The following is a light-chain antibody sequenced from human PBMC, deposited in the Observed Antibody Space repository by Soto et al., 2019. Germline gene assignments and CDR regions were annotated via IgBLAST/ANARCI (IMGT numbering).Light chain of an antibody. CDR3: QQYGSSALT. Sequence: DVVLTQSPDSLAVSLGERATINCKSSQSVLYSSDKRNYLAWYQQKPGKAPKLLIYDASSLESGVPSRFSGSGSGTDFTLTISRLEPEDFAVYYCQQYGSSALTFGGGTKVDIK. J-gene: IGKJ4*01. CDR2: DAS. CDR1: QSVLYSSDKRNY. V-gene: IGKV4-1*01.